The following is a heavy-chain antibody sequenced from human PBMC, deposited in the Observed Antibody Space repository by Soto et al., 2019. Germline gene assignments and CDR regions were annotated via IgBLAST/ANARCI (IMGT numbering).Heavy chain of an antibody. V-gene: IGHV3-13*01. D-gene: IGHD6-19*01. Sequence: EVQLVESGGGLVQPGGSLRLSCAASGFTFSSYDMHWVRQATGKGLEWVSAIGTAGDTYYPGSVKGRFTISRENAKNSLYLQMNSLRARDTAVYYCAREGIAVASRGAFDIWGQGTMVTVSS. CDR3: AREGIAVASRGAFDI. J-gene: IGHJ3*02. CDR1: GFTFSSYD. CDR2: IGTAGDT.